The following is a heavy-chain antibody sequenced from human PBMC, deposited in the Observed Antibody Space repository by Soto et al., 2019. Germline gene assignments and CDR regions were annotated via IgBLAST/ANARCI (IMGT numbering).Heavy chain of an antibody. J-gene: IGHJ6*02. D-gene: IGHD3-3*01. CDR2: IYYSGST. CDR3: ARLPLLYDFWSGYYEAYYYGMDV. CDR1: GGSISSSSYY. V-gene: IGHV4-39*01. Sequence: SETLSLTCTVSGGSISSSSYYWGWIRQPPGKGLEWIGSIYYSGSTYYNPSLKSQVTISVDTSKKQISLKLSSVTAADTAVYYCARLPLLYDFWSGYYEAYYYGMDVWGQGTTVTVSS.